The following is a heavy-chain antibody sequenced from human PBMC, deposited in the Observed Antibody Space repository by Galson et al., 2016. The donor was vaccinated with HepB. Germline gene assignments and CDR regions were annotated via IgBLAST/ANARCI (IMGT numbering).Heavy chain of an antibody. CDR2: VSYDGRNK. Sequence: SLRLSCAASGFPFSDSGMHWVRQASGKGLEWVTVVSYDGRNKYYADSVKGRFTISRDNSKNTVYLQMNRLRVEDTAVYYCAKNDILAGYSAFDYWGQGTLVTVSS. CDR3: AKNDILAGYSAFDY. D-gene: IGHD3-9*01. CDR1: GFPFSDSG. J-gene: IGHJ4*02. V-gene: IGHV3-30*18.